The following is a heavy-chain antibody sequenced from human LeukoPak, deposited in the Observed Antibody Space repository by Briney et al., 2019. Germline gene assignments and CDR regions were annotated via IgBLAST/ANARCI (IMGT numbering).Heavy chain of an antibody. CDR2: ISSSSSTI. Sequence: GGSLRLSCAASGFTFSSYSMNWVRQAPGKGLEWVSYISSSSSTIYYADSVKGRFTISRDNAKNSLYLQMNSLRAEDTAVYYCARAGEGTYYYGSGSYYMDVWGKGTTVTVSS. CDR1: GFTFSSYS. CDR3: ARAGEGTYYYGSGSYYMDV. D-gene: IGHD3-10*01. J-gene: IGHJ6*03. V-gene: IGHV3-48*01.